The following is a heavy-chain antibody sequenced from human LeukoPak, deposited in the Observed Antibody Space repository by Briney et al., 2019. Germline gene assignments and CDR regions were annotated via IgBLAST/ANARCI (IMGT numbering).Heavy chain of an antibody. D-gene: IGHD5-18*01. CDR1: GGTFSSYA. CDR2: IIPILGIA. Sequence: ASVKVSCKASGGTFSSYAIRWLRQAPGQGLEWMGRIIPILGIANYAQKFQGRVTITADKSTSTAYMELSSLRSEDTAVYYCARFGYSYGSTDYWGQGTLVTVSS. CDR3: ARFGYSYGSTDY. V-gene: IGHV1-69*04. J-gene: IGHJ4*02.